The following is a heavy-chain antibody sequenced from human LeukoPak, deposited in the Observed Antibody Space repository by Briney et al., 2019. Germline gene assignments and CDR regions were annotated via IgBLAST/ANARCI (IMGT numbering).Heavy chain of an antibody. Sequence: GASVKVSSKASGYTFTGYYMHWVRQAPGQGLEWMGWINPNSGGTNYAQKFQGRVTMTRDTSISTAYMELSRLRSDDTAVYYCARVEYSSSSYYYYYYMDVWGKGTTVTVSS. CDR1: GYTFTGYY. D-gene: IGHD6-6*01. CDR2: INPNSGGT. V-gene: IGHV1-2*02. CDR3: ARVEYSSSSYYYYYYMDV. J-gene: IGHJ6*03.